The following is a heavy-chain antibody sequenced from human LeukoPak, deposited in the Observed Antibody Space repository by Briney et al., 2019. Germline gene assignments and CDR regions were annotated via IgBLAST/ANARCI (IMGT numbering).Heavy chain of an antibody. D-gene: IGHD4-23*01. Sequence: ASVKVSCKASGYTFTSYGISWVRQAPGQGLEWMGWISAYNGNTNYAQKLQSRVTMTTDTSTSTAYMELRSLRSDDTAVYYCARSPTTVVTPVSNWFDPWGQGTLVTVSS. V-gene: IGHV1-18*01. CDR2: ISAYNGNT. CDR3: ARSPTTVVTPVSNWFDP. J-gene: IGHJ5*02. CDR1: GYTFTSYG.